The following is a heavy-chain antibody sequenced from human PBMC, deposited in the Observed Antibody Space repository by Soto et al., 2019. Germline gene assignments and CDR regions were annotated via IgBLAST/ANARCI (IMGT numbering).Heavy chain of an antibody. CDR2: IYPGDSDT. Sequence: GESLKISCKGSGYIFTSYWIGWVRQMPGKGLEWMGIIYPGDSDTRYSPSFQGQVTISADKSISTAYLQWSSLKVSDTAMYYCERRMGRAHEFWSDYWGQGTLVTVSS. V-gene: IGHV5-51*01. CDR3: ERRMGRAHEFWSDY. D-gene: IGHD3-3*01. J-gene: IGHJ4*02. CDR1: GYIFTSYW.